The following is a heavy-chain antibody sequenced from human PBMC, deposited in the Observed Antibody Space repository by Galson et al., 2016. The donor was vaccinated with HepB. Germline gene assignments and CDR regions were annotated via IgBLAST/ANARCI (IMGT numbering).Heavy chain of an antibody. V-gene: IGHV3-66*04. CDR2: LYSSGNT. D-gene: IGHD7-27*01. J-gene: IGHJ4*02. CDR1: GLSINSNH. Sequence: SLRLSCAVSGLSINSNHMTWVRQAPGKGLEWVSFLYSSGNTYYADSVKGRFTFSRDNSKDTLYLQMTSLTVDDTAVYYCVRQDFAGVYFDYWGQGTLVTVSS. CDR3: VRQDFAGVYFDY.